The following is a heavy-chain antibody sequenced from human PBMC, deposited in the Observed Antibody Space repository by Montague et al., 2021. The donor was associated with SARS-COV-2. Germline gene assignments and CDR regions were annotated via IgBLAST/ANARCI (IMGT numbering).Heavy chain of an antibody. Sequence: SETLSLTCAVHGGSFSGYYWNWIRQPPGKGLEWIGEINHGGNTNYNPSLKNRLTISVDTSKNQFSLKLTSVAATDTAVYYCARLRDGVVPSPILGIGPYIHYYSMDVWGKGTTVTVSS. CDR2: INHGGNT. D-gene: IGHD2-15*01. CDR3: ARLRDGVVPSPILGIGPYIHYYSMDV. CDR1: GGSFSGYY. J-gene: IGHJ6*03. V-gene: IGHV4-34*01.